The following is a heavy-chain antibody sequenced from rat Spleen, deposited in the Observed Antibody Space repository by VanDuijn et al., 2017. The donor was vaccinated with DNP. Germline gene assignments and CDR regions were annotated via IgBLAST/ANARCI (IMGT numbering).Heavy chain of an antibody. Sequence: EVQLVESGGDLVQPGRSLKLFCAASGFTFSDYNMAWVRQAPKKGLEWVATIIYDGSSTYYGDSVKGRFTISRDNAKSTRYLQMDSLRSEDTATYYGARGHYGYDYWGQGVMVTVSS. J-gene: IGHJ2*01. D-gene: IGHD1-11*01. CDR3: ARGHYGYDY. CDR1: GFTFSDYN. V-gene: IGHV5-7*01. CDR2: IIYDGSST.